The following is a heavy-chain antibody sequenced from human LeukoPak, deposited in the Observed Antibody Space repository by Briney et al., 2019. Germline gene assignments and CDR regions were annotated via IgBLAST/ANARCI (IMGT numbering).Heavy chain of an antibody. CDR2: ISESGGTI. V-gene: IGHV3-48*03. D-gene: IGHD5-12*01. CDR1: GFTFSSYE. CDR3: AREAQTEWLRNDGYYYMDV. J-gene: IGHJ6*03. Sequence: GGSLRLSCAASGFTFSSYEMNWVRQAPGKGLEWISYISESGGTIYYADSVKGRFTISRDNAKNSLYLQMNSLRAEDTAVYYCAREAQTEWLRNDGYYYMDVWGKGTTVTISS.